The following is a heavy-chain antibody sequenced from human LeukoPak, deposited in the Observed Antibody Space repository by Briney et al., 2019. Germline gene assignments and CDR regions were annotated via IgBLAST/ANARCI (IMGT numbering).Heavy chain of an antibody. V-gene: IGHV1-8*01. CDR2: MNPNSGNT. J-gene: IGHJ5*02. CDR1: GYTFTSYD. Sequence: ASVNVSCKASGYTFTSYDISGVRQATGQGLEWVGWMNPNSGNTGYAQKFQGRVTMTRNTSISTAYMELSSLRSEDPAVYYRASVVDLSFDPWGPGTLVTVYS. D-gene: IGHD2-15*01. CDR3: ASVVDLSFDP.